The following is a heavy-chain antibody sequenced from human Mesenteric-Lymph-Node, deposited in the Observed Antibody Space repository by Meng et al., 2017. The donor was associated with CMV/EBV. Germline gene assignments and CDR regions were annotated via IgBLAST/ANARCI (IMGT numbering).Heavy chain of an antibody. V-gene: IGHV3-21*01. Sequence: GESLKISCAASGFTFSSYSMNWVRQAPGKGLEWVSSISSSSSYIYYADSVKGRFTISRDNAKNSLYLQMNSLRAEDTAVYYCARSQALDIWGQGTMVTVSS. CDR1: GFTFSSYS. CDR2: ISSSSSYI. J-gene: IGHJ3*02. CDR3: ARSQALDI.